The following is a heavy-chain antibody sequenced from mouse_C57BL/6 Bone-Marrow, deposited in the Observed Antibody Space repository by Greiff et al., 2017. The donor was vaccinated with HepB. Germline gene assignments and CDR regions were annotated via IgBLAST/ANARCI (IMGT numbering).Heavy chain of an antibody. CDR2: ISSGGSYT. V-gene: IGHV5-6*01. Sequence: EVKVVESGGDLVKPGGSLKLSCAASGFTFSSYGMSWVRQTPDKRLEWVATISSGGSYTYYPDSVKGRFTISRDNAKNTLYLQMSSLKSEDTAMYYCASLTTVVAPGFAYWGQGTLVTVSA. CDR3: ASLTTVVAPGFAY. CDR1: GFTFSSYG. D-gene: IGHD1-1*01. J-gene: IGHJ3*01.